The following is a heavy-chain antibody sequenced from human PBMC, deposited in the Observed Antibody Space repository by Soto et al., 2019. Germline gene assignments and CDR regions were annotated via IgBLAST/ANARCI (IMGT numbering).Heavy chain of an antibody. Sequence: GGSLRLSCVASGFAFRSYGMNWVRQAPGKGLQWVSSISTSSSAIYYTDSVKGRFTISRDNARNSLYLQMKSLRAEDTAVYFCARDGADYDILTGYYDYYYHGMDVWGQGTTVTVSS. V-gene: IGHV3-21*06. D-gene: IGHD3-9*01. CDR1: GFAFRSYG. CDR2: ISTSSSAI. CDR3: ARDGADYDILTGYYDYYYHGMDV. J-gene: IGHJ6*02.